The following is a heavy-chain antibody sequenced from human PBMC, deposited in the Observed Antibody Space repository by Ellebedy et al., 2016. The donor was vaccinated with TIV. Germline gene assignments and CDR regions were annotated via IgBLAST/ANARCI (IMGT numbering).Heavy chain of an antibody. CDR2: IYPGDSDT. J-gene: IGHJ4*02. V-gene: IGHV5-51*01. Sequence: ASVKVSCKASGYTFTNYWIGWVRQMPGKGLEWMGIIYPGDSDTRYSPSFQGQVTISADKSINTAYLQWSRLKASDTAVYYCARRGYYGSGTYPIDYWGQGTLVTVSS. D-gene: IGHD3-10*01. CDR3: ARRGYYGSGTYPIDY. CDR1: GYTFTNYW.